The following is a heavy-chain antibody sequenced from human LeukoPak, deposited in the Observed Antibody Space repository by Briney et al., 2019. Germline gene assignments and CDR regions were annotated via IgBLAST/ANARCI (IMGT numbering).Heavy chain of an antibody. CDR3: ARRKGLRPIAIDY. CDR2: INHSGST. CDR1: GGSFSGYY. J-gene: IGHJ4*02. Sequence: KPSETLSLTCAVYGGSFSGYYWSWIRQPPGKGLEWIGEINHSGSTNYNPSLKSRVTISVDTSKNQFSLKLSSVTAADTAVYYCARRKGLRPIAIDYWGQGTLVTVSS. D-gene: IGHD5-12*01. V-gene: IGHV4-34*01.